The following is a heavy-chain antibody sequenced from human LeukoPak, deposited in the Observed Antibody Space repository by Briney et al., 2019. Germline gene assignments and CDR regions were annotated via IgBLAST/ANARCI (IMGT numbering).Heavy chain of an antibody. CDR1: GGSISSSNW. CDR3: ARVTRDSSGYPLLGYYYGMDV. V-gene: IGHV4-4*02. D-gene: IGHD3-22*01. J-gene: IGHJ6*02. CDR2: IYHSGST. Sequence: PSETLSLTCAVSGGSISSSNWWSRVRQPPGKGLEWIGEIYHSGSTNYNPSLKSRVTISVGKSKNQFSLKLSSVTAADTAVYYCARVTRDSSGYPLLGYYYGMDVWGQGTTVTVSS.